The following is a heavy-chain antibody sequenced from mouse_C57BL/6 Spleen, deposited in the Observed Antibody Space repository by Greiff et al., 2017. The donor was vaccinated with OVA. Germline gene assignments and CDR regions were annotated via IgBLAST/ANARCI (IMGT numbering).Heavy chain of an antibody. D-gene: IGHD2-10*01. CDR1: GFTFSSYA. CDR2: ISSGGDYI. J-gene: IGHJ3*01. Sequence: EVKLVESGEGLVKPGGSLTLSCAASGFTFSSYAMSWVRQTPEKRLEWVAYISSGGDYIYYADTVKGRFTISRDNARNTLYLQMSSLKSEDTAMYYCTREGAYYGFAYWGQGTLVTVSA. V-gene: IGHV5-9-1*02. CDR3: TREGAYYGFAY.